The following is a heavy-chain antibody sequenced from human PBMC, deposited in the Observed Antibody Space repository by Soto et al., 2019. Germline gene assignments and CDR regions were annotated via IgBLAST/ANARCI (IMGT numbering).Heavy chain of an antibody. D-gene: IGHD1-1*01. Sequence: GGSLRLSCAASGFTFSNVWMNWVRQAPGKGLGWVGRIKSKTDGETTDYAAPVKDRFTISRDDSKNTLFLQMNSLEIEDTGMYYWTSYRAQYQLRLGSWGKGTLVTVSS. V-gene: IGHV3-15*07. CDR2: IKSKTDGETT. J-gene: IGHJ5*01. CDR3: TSYRAQYQLRLGS. CDR1: GFTFSNVW.